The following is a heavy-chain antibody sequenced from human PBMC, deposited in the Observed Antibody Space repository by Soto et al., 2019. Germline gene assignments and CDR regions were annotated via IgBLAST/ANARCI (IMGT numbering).Heavy chain of an antibody. D-gene: IGHD1-1*01. V-gene: IGHV3-23*01. CDR3: AKGDWIDVGDAFGI. Sequence: EVQLLESGGGLVQPGGSLRLSCAASGFMFNNYAMSWVRQAPGKGLEWVSTIRDSGASTYYADPVKGRFTISRDNSKNTLYLQMNSLRTEDTAVYYCAKGDWIDVGDAFGIWGQGTVVTVSS. CDR1: GFMFNNYA. CDR2: IRDSGAST. J-gene: IGHJ3*02.